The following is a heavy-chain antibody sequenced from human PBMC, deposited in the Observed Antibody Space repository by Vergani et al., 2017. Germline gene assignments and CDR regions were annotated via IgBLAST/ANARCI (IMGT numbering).Heavy chain of an antibody. D-gene: IGHD6-13*01. CDR3: VKDIAASGNYWYFDL. CDR1: GLSVSISA. J-gene: IGHJ2*01. Sequence: QVQLVESGGGVVQPGGSLRPSCVASGLSVSISAMHWVRKIPGKGLEWVAFIQYDGSDIFYADFVEGRFTISRDNAKNSLYLQMNSLRAEDTALYYCVKDIAASGNYWYFDLWGRGTLVTVSS. CDR2: IQYDGSDI. V-gene: IGHV3-30*02.